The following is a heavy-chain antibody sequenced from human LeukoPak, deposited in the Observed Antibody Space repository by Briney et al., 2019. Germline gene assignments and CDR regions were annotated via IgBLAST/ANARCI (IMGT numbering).Heavy chain of an antibody. Sequence: GASVKVSCKASGGTFSSYAISWVRQAPGQGLEWMGGIIPIFGTANYAQKFQGRVTITADESTSTAYMELSSLRSEDTAVYYCAGGAQGRRYFDWLLSYSDYMDVWGKGTTVTISS. D-gene: IGHD3-9*01. CDR2: IIPIFGTA. CDR1: GGTFSSYA. CDR3: AGGAQGRRYFDWLLSYSDYMDV. J-gene: IGHJ6*03. V-gene: IGHV1-69*13.